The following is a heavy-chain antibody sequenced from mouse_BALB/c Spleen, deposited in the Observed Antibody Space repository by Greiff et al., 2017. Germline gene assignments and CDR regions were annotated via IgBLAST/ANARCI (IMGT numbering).Heavy chain of an antibody. V-gene: IGHV3-2*02. CDR1: GYSITSDYA. CDR2: ISYSGST. Sequence: VQLKESGPGLVKPSQSLSLTCTVTGYSITSDYAWNWIRQFPGNKLEWMGYISYSGSTSYNPSLKSRISITRDTSKNQFFLQLNSVTTEDTATYYCASRDGYYSYFDYWGQGTTLTVSS. CDR3: ASRDGYYSYFDY. D-gene: IGHD2-3*01. J-gene: IGHJ2*01.